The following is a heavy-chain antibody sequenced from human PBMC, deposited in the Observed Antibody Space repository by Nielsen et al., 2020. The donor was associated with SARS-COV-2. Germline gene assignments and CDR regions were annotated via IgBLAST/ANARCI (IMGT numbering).Heavy chain of an antibody. D-gene: IGHD3-16*02. Sequence: PGKGLEWIGEINHSGSTNYNPSLKSRVTISVDTSKNQFSLKLSSVTAADTAVYYCARDLSRLGELSSNYYYYGMDVWGQGTTVTVSS. CDR3: ARDLSRLGELSSNYYYYGMDV. CDR2: INHSGST. J-gene: IGHJ6*02. V-gene: IGHV4-34*01.